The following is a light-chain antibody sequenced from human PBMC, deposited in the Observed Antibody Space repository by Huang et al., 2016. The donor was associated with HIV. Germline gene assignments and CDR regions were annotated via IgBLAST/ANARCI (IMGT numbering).Light chain of an antibody. J-gene: IGKJ5*01. CDR1: QRISNY. CDR3: QQTYSTAIT. CDR2: AAS. Sequence: DIQMTQSPSSLSASVGDRVTITCRASQRISNYLNWYQQKPGKAPKLLIFAASTLQSGVPSTFSGSVSGTDFTLTISSLQPEDFATYYCQQTYSTAITFGQGTRLEIK. V-gene: IGKV1-39*01.